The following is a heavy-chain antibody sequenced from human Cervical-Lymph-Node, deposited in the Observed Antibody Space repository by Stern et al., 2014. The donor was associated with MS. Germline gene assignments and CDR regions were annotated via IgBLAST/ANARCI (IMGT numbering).Heavy chain of an antibody. CDR2: IYYRGST. CDR1: GGSLNGYY. CDR3: ARSGVAVRDFDY. V-gene: IGHV4-34*01. Sequence: QVQLQQWGAGLLKPSETLSLTCAVSGGSLNGYYWSWIRQTPGTGLEWLGEIYYRGSTDYNPSLKSRLTMSLDPSTNHFSLKLASVTAADTAVYYCARSGVAVRDFDYWGQGTLVAVSS. J-gene: IGHJ4*02. D-gene: IGHD6-19*01.